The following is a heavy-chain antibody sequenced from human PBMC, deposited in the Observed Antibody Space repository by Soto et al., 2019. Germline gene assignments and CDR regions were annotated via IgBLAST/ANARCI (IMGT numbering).Heavy chain of an antibody. V-gene: IGHV3-21*01. Sequence: EVQLVESGGGLVKPGGSLRLSCAASGFTFSSYSMNWVRQAPGKGLEWVSSISSSSSYIYYADSVKGRFTISRDNAKNSLYLKMNSLRAEDTAVHYCARDGPMTTVTTVDYWGQGTLVTVSS. CDR1: GFTFSSYS. CDR2: ISSSSSYI. D-gene: IGHD4-17*01. CDR3: ARDGPMTTVTTVDY. J-gene: IGHJ4*02.